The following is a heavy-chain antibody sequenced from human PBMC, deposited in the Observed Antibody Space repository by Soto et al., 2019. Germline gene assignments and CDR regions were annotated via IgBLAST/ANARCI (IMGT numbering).Heavy chain of an antibody. J-gene: IGHJ4*02. CDR1: GFAFSDYY. CDR3: ARTPDCTNGVCSAGFDY. V-gene: IGHV3-11*06. Sequence: GGSLRLSCAASGFAFSDYYMSWIRQAPGKGLEWVSYISSSSSYTNYADSVKGRFTISRDNAKSSLYLQMNSLRAEDTAVYYCARTPDCTNGVCSAGFDYWGQGTLVTVSS. CDR2: ISSSSSYT. D-gene: IGHD2-8*01.